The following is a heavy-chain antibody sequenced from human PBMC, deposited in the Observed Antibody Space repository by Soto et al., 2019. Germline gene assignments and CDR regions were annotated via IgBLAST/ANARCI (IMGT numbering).Heavy chain of an antibody. CDR1: GGSFSGYY. Sequence: SETLSLTCAVYGGSFSGYYWSWIRQPPGKGLEWIGEINHSGSTNYNPSLKSRVTISVDTSKNQFSLKLSSVTAADTAVYYCARKPLGYCSSTSCPGFDYWGQGTLVTVSS. J-gene: IGHJ4*02. CDR3: ARKPLGYCSSTSCPGFDY. CDR2: INHSGST. D-gene: IGHD2-2*01. V-gene: IGHV4-34*01.